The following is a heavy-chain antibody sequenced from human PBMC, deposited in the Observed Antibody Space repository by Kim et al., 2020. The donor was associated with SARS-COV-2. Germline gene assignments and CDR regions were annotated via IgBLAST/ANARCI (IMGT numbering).Heavy chain of an antibody. D-gene: IGHD6-19*01. CDR2: INTDNGDT. Sequence: ASVKVSCKASGYRFTTYLIHWVRQAPGQRLEWMGWINTDNGDTKYSQNFQGRVTLTRDTSATTVYLELSSLSSEDTAMYFCARDQQWLVAALKYFDPWGQGPLVAVSS. V-gene: IGHV1-3*04. J-gene: IGHJ5*02. CDR3: ARDQQWLVAALKYFDP. CDR1: GYRFTTYL.